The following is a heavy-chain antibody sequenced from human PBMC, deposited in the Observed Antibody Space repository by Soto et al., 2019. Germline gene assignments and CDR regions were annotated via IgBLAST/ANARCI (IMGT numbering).Heavy chain of an antibody. CDR1: GFTFGTYS. CDR3: AREYTAWPLAYGLDV. CDR2: ISSRSDI. J-gene: IGHJ6*02. Sequence: VGSLRLSCVGSGFTFGTYSINWVRQAPGKGLEWVSSISSRSDIYYADSVKGRFTISRDNAKNSVSLQMNSLRAEDTAVYYCAREYTAWPLAYGLDVWGQGTTVTVSS. V-gene: IGHV3-21*01. D-gene: IGHD2-2*02.